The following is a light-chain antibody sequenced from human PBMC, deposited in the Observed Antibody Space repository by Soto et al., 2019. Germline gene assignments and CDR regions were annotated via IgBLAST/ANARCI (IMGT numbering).Light chain of an antibody. CDR3: QQRSNWPLT. V-gene: IGKV3-11*01. CDR1: QSVSSY. J-gene: IGKJ4*01. Sequence: EIVLTQSPATRSLSPGAIATLSCRASQSVSSYLAWYQQKPGQAPRLLIYDASNRATGIPARFSGSGSGTDFKLPISSLEPEDFSVYYCQQRSNWPLTFGGGTKVEIK. CDR2: DAS.